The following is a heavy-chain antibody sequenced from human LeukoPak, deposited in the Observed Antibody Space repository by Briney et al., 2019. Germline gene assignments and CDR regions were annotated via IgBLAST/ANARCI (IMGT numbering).Heavy chain of an antibody. J-gene: IGHJ4*02. CDR2: INPSGGST. CDR3: ARVPYCSNGICYTHYYCDY. CDR1: GYTFTDYY. D-gene: IGHD2-8*01. Sequence: ASVKVSCEVSGYTFTDYYMHWVRQAPGQGLEWMGMINPSGGSTTYAQKFQGRVTMTRDTSTSTVYMELSSLRSEDTAVYYCARVPYCSNGICYTHYYCDYWGQGTLVTVSS. V-gene: IGHV1-46*01.